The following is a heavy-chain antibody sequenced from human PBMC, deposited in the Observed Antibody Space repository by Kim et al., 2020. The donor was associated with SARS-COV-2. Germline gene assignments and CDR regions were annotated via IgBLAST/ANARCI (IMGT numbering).Heavy chain of an antibody. CDR2: ISFDGSNT. J-gene: IGHJ5*01. CDR1: GFTFTMSS. Sequence: GGSLRLSCAASGFTFTMSSMHWVRQAPGKGLEWVAFISFDGSNTDYADSVKGRFTVSRDSSKNTVFLGMGRLRPEDTALYFCARDPIYASCRCYFDSRG. CDR3: ARDPIYASCRCYFDS. D-gene: IGHD2-15*01. V-gene: IGHV3-30*04.